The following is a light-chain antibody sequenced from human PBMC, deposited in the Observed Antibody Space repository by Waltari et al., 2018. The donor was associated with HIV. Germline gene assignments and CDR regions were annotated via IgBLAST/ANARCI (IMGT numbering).Light chain of an antibody. Sequence: EIVMTQSPATLSVSPGERATLSCRASQSVSSNLAWYQQKPGQAPRLLMYNASTRATDIPARFSGSGSGTEFTLTISSLQSEDFAVYYCQQYNDWPLGTFGQGTKVEIK. J-gene: IGKJ1*01. CDR1: QSVSSN. CDR3: QQYNDWPLGT. CDR2: NAS. V-gene: IGKV3-15*01.